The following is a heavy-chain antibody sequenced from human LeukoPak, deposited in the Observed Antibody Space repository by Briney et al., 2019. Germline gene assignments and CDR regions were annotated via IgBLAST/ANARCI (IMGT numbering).Heavy chain of an antibody. J-gene: IGHJ4*02. V-gene: IGHV3-73*01. D-gene: IGHD2-21*02. CDR2: IRSQADSYAT. CDR1: GFTFSGYP. CDR3: ARLYGDPPGG. Sequence: GGSLKLSCAASGFTFSGYPMYWVRQALGKSQQSDGRIRSQADSYATAYAPSVKGRFTISRDDSKNTAYLQMNSLKTEDTAVYYCARLYGDPPGGWGQGTLVTGSS.